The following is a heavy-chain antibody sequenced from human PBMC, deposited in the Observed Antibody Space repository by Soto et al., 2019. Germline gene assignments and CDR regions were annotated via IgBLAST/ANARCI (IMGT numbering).Heavy chain of an antibody. Sequence: SVKVSCKASGGTFGSYAISWVRQAPGQGLEWMGGIIPIFGTANYAQKFQGRVTITADESTSTAYMELSSLRSEDTAVYYCARVLTGTYGMDVWGQGTTVTVSS. CDR1: GGTFGSYA. CDR3: ARVLTGTYGMDV. V-gene: IGHV1-69*13. D-gene: IGHD4-17*01. CDR2: IIPIFGTA. J-gene: IGHJ6*02.